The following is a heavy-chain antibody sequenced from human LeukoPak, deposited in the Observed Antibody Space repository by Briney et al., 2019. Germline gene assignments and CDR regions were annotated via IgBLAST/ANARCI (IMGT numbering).Heavy chain of an antibody. V-gene: IGHV3-15*01. CDR1: GFTFSNAW. D-gene: IGHD6-13*01. CDR3: TTEPMYSSSLYGMDV. Sequence: PGGSLRLSCAASGFTFSNAWMSWVRQAPGKGLEWVGRIKSKTDGGTTDYAAPVKGRFTISRDDSKNTLYLQMNSLKTEDTAVYYCTTEPMYSSSLYGMDVCGQGTTVTVSS. CDR2: IKSKTDGGTT. J-gene: IGHJ6*02.